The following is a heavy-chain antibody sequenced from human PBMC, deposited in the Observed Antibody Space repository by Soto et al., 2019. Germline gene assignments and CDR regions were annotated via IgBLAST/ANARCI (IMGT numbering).Heavy chain of an antibody. J-gene: IGHJ5*02. CDR1: GFTFSSYA. Sequence: QVQLVESGGGVVQPGRSLRLSCAASGFTFSSYAMHWVRQAPGKGLEWVAVISYDGSNKYYADSVKGRFTISRDNSKNKLYLQMNSLRAENTAVYYCGGFKGVVVAASDPWGQGTLVTVSS. D-gene: IGHD2-15*01. CDR3: GGFKGVVVAASDP. V-gene: IGHV3-30-3*01. CDR2: ISYDGSNK.